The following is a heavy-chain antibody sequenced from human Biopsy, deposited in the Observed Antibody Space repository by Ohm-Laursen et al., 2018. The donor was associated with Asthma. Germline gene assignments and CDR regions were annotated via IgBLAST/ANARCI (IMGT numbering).Heavy chain of an antibody. CDR1: GYSLTDLS. CDR2: HDHEEGGT. CDR3: ASDFPKDYVRYNFQF. V-gene: IGHV1-24*01. D-gene: IGHD4-17*01. J-gene: IGHJ4*02. Sequence: GASVKVSCKISGYSLTDLSMHWVRQAPVQGLEWMGGHDHEEGGTVNARRFQGRVTMTEDTSTDTAYMELSSLSSDDTAVYYCASDFPKDYVRYNFQFWGQGTLVIVSS.